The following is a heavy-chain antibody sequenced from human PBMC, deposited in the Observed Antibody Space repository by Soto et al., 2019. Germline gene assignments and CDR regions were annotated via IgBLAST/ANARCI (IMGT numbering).Heavy chain of an antibody. V-gene: IGHV1-69*04. CDR3: ARDFGRSSDRNWFDY. J-gene: IGHJ5*01. D-gene: IGHD3-3*01. Sequence: GASVKVSCKASGGTFSSYTISWVRQAPGQGLEWMGRIIPILGIANYAQKFQGRVTITADKSTSTAYMELSSLRSEDTAVYYCARDFGRSSDRNWFDYWGHGTLVTVSS. CDR2: IIPILGIA. CDR1: GGTFSSYT.